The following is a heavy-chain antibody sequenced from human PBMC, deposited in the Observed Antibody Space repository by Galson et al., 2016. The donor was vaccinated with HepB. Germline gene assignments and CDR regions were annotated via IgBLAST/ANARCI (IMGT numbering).Heavy chain of an antibody. D-gene: IGHD3-10*01. CDR1: RHDFTGYW. Sequence: QSGAEVKKPGESLKISCKGSRHDFTGYWIGWVRQVSGKGLEWMGMIHPGDFSTKYSPSYQGRVTISADTSISTADLQWRALNAADTAMAYCALLRGGGMDVWGQGTPVTVSS. J-gene: IGHJ6*02. V-gene: IGHV5-51*01. CDR3: ALLRGGGMDV. CDR2: IHPGDFST.